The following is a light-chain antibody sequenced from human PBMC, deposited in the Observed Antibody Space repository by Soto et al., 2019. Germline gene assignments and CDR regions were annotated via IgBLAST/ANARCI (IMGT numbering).Light chain of an antibody. Sequence: SYELTQPPSVSAAPGQTASITCGGNNLGSKSVHWYQQQPGQAPVLVVYGDTDRPSGIPERLCGYKSGNTATLTISRVEAGDEADFYCQVWDSGSGQVVFGGGTKLTVL. CDR1: NLGSKS. V-gene: IGLV3-21*02. J-gene: IGLJ2*01. CDR2: GDT. CDR3: QVWDSGSGQVV.